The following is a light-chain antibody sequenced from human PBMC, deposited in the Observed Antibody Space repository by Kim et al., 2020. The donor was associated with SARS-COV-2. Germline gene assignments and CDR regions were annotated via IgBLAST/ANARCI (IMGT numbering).Light chain of an antibody. CDR2: GAY. V-gene: IGKV3-15*01. J-gene: IGKJ2*01. CDR1: QSVSSN. Sequence: IVMTQSPATLSVSPGERATLSCRASQSVSSNLAWYQQKPGQAPRLLIYGAYITATGIPARFSGSGSGTEFTLTISRLQSEDFAVYYCQQYNNWPLYTFGQGTKLEI. CDR3: QQYNNWPLYT.